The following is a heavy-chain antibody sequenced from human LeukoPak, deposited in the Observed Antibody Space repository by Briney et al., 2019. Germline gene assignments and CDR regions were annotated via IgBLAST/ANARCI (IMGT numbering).Heavy chain of an antibody. V-gene: IGHV4-59*01. CDR3: ARDGGSGSYYDAFDI. J-gene: IGHJ3*02. Sequence: PSETLSLTCTVSGGSISSYYWSWIRQPPGKGLEWIGYIYYSGSTNYNPSLKSRVTISVDTSKNQFSLKLSSVTAADTAVYYCARDGGSGSYYDAFDIWGQGTMVTVSS. CDR1: GGSISSYY. D-gene: IGHD1-26*01. CDR2: IYYSGST.